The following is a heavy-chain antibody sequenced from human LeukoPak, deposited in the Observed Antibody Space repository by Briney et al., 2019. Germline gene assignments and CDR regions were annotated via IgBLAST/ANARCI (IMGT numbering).Heavy chain of an antibody. V-gene: IGHV4-34*01. CDR3: ARESYSGSGSYYTSWFDP. CDR2: INHSGST. CDR1: GGSFSGYY. J-gene: IGHJ5*02. D-gene: IGHD3-10*01. Sequence: PSETLSLTCAVYGGSFSGYYWSWLRQPPGKGLEWIGEINHSGSTNYNPSLKSRVTISVDTSKNQFSLKLSSVTAADTAVYYCARESYSGSGSYYTSWFDPWGQGTLVTVSS.